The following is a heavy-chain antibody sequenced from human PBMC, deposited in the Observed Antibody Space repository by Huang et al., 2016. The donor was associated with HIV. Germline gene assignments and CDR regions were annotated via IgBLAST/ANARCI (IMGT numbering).Heavy chain of an antibody. Sequence: QVHLRESGPGLVKPSETLSLSCSVSGDSMNSSYWNWVRQPPGKGPGWIGHGSVNGNTKSNPSLRSRVTISVDTSKKQFYLKLNSVTAGDTAVYYCARRGVAAKHFDFWGQGIVVTVSS. D-gene: IGHD3-10*01. V-gene: IGHV4-59*13. J-gene: IGHJ4*02. CDR1: GDSMNSSY. CDR2: GSVNGNT. CDR3: ARRGVAAKHFDF.